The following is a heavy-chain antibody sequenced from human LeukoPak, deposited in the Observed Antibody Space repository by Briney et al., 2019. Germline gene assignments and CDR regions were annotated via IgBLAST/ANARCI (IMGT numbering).Heavy chain of an antibody. V-gene: IGHV3-48*01. CDR2: ISSSSSTI. Sequence: GGSLRLSCAASGFTFSSYSMNWVRQAPGKGLEWVSYISSSSSTIYYADSVKGRFTISRDNAKNSLYLQTNSLRAEDTAVYYCARDLSYNYRGGYFDYWGQGTLVTVSS. D-gene: IGHD5-24*01. CDR1: GFTFSSYS. CDR3: ARDLSYNYRGGYFDY. J-gene: IGHJ4*02.